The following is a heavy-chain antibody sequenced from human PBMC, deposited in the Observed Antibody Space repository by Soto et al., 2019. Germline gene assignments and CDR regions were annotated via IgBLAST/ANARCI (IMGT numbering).Heavy chain of an antibody. CDR2: IYPDDSDI. V-gene: IGHV5-51*01. Sequence: GESLKIACKGSGYNFSRFWIGWVRQMPGKGLEWMGIIYPDDSDIRYNPSFEGQVTISADRSISAAYLQWSSLKASDTAIYYCARHGFKYSSSWPFGLDVWGKGTTVTVSS. D-gene: IGHD6-13*01. CDR1: GYNFSRFW. J-gene: IGHJ6*04. CDR3: ARHGFKYSSSWPFGLDV.